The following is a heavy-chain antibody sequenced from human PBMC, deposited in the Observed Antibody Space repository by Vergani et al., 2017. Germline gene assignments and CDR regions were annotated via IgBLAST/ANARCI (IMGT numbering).Heavy chain of an antibody. CDR3: AKDKSPSYNDSSGPTSV. CDR1: GFTFSSYA. J-gene: IGHJ4*02. Sequence: EVQLLESGGGLVQPGGSLRLSCAASGFTFSSYAMSWVRQAPGKGLEWVSAISGSGGSTYYADSVKGRFTISRDNSKNTLYLQMNSLRAEDTAVYYCAKDKSPSYNDSSGPTSVWGQGTLVTVSS. V-gene: IGHV3-23*01. D-gene: IGHD3-22*01. CDR2: ISGSGGST.